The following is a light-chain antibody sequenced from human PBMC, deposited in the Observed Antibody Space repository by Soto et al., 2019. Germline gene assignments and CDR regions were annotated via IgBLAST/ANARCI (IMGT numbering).Light chain of an antibody. CDR1: QSISSY. CDR3: QQSYSTPQWT. J-gene: IGKJ1*01. Sequence: DIQMTQSPSSLSASVGDRVTITCRASQSISSYLNWYQQKPGKAPKLLIYAASSLQSGVPSRFSGSGSGTDFTLTISSLQPEDFATYYLQQSYSTPQWTFGQGTKVEIK. CDR2: AAS. V-gene: IGKV1-39*01.